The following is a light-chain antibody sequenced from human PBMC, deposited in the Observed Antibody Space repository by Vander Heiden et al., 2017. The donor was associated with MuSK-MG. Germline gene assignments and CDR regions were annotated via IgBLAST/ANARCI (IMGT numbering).Light chain of an antibody. V-gene: IGLV3-1*01. CDR1: QLGEKY. CDR3: QEWDSSTVV. CDR2: QDS. Sequence: SSELTQPPSVSVSPGQTASITCSGHQLGEKYAYWSPQKPAQLLLLVIYQDSKRPAGSPGRFSGSNAGTTATRTIRGTQAGDEADYYWQEWDSSTVVFGGGTKLTVL. J-gene: IGLJ2*01.